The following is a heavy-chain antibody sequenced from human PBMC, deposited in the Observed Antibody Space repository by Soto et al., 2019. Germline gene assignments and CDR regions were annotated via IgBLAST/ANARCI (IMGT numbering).Heavy chain of an antibody. V-gene: IGHV1-69*01. J-gene: IGHJ4*02. D-gene: IGHD2-15*01. CDR1: GGTFRSYA. CDR3: ASYDRYCSGGSCYHYFDY. CDR2: IIPIFGTA. Sequence: QVQLVQSGAEVQKPGSSVKVSCKASGGTFRSYAISWVRQAPGQGLEWMGGIIPIFGTANYAQKFQGRVTITADESTSTAYMELSSLRSEDTAGYYCASYDRYCSGGSCYHYFDYWGQGTLVTVSS.